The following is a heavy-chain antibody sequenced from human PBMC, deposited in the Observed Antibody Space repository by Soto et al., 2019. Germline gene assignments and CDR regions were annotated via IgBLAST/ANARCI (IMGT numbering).Heavy chain of an antibody. D-gene: IGHD2-2*01. CDR1: GGSFSGYY. V-gene: IGHV4-34*01. CDR2: INHSGST. J-gene: IGHJ4*02. Sequence: QVQLQQWGAGLLKPSETLSLTCAVYGGSFSGYYWSWIRQPPGKGLEWIGEINHSGSTNYNPSLKSRVTISVDTSKNQFSLKLSSVTAADTAVYYCARGSGGSTSPFDYWCQGTLVTVSS. CDR3: ARGSGGSTSPFDY.